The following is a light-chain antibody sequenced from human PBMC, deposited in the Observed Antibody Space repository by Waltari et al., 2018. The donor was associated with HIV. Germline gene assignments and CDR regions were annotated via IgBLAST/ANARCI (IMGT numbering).Light chain of an antibody. V-gene: IGKV1-39*01. CDR3: QQSRQAPLT. J-gene: IGKJ4*01. CDR2: SAS. Sequence: DIQMTQTPSSLSASVGDRVTITCQSSQVINKDLNWYFQRPGEPPKLLIYSASGLQSGVPDVFSGIGAGADFALIIDKRRPEHCGTYFCQQSRQAPLTFGGGTTV. CDR1: QVINKD.